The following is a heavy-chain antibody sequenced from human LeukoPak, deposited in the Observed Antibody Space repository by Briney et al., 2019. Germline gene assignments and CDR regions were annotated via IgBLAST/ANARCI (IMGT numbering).Heavy chain of an antibody. Sequence: GGSLRLSCAASGFTFSSYSMNWVRQAPGKGLEWVSSISSSSSYIYYADSVKGRFTISRDNAKNSLYLQMNSLRAEDTAVYYCARGYDILTGYYYRPDAFDIWGQGTMVTVSS. D-gene: IGHD3-9*01. CDR3: ARGYDILTGYYYRPDAFDI. CDR1: GFTFSSYS. V-gene: IGHV3-21*01. CDR2: ISSSSSYI. J-gene: IGHJ3*02.